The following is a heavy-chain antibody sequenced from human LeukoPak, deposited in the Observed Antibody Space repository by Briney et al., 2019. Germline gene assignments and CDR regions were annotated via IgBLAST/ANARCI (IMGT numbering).Heavy chain of an antibody. D-gene: IGHD3-10*01. CDR3: ASIGEFYMDV. CDR1: GGSISSSSYY. V-gene: IGHV4-39*07. J-gene: IGHJ6*03. CDR2: IYYSGST. Sequence: SETLSLTRTVSGGSISSSSYYWGWIRQPPGKGLEWIGSIYYSGSTNYNPSLKSRVTISVDTSKNQFSLKLSSVTAADTAVYYCASIGEFYMDVWGKGTTVTISS.